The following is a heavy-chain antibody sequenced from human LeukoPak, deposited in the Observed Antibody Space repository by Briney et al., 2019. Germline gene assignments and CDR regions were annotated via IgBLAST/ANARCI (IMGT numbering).Heavy chain of an antibody. J-gene: IGHJ6*03. CDR3: ARDLPQVRRGYYYYMDV. CDR1: GGTFSSYA. D-gene: IGHD3-10*01. CDR2: IIPIFGTA. Sequence: ASVKVSCKASGGTFSSYAISWVRQAPGQGLEWMGGIIPIFGTANYAQKFQGRVTITADKSTSTAYMELSSLRSEDTAVYYCARDLPQVRRGYYYYMDVWGKGTTVTVSS. V-gene: IGHV1-69*06.